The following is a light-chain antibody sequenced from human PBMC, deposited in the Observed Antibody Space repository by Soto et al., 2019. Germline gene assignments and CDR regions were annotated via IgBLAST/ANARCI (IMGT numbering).Light chain of an antibody. Sequence: QAVVTQPPSASGTPGQRVTISCSGSSSNIGSNYVYWYQQFPGTAPKLLIYRNNQWPSGVPDRFSGSKSGTSASLAISGLRSEDEADYYCATWDDSLSGYVFGTGTKLTVL. CDR3: ATWDDSLSGYV. CDR1: SSNIGSNY. V-gene: IGLV1-47*01. CDR2: RNN. J-gene: IGLJ1*01.